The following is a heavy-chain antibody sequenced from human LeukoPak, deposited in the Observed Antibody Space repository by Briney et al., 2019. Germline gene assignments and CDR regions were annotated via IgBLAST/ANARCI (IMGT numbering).Heavy chain of an antibody. CDR1: GFTFSSYA. D-gene: IGHD6-6*01. CDR3: AKIDEYSSSYAFDI. J-gene: IGHJ3*02. CDR2: IGDSGGST. Sequence: GGSLRLSCADSGFTFSSYAMSWVRQAPGKGLEWVSGIGDSGGSTYYADSVKGRFTISRDNSKNTLYLQMNSLRAEDTAVYYCAKIDEYSSSYAFDIWGQGTMVTVSS. V-gene: IGHV3-23*01.